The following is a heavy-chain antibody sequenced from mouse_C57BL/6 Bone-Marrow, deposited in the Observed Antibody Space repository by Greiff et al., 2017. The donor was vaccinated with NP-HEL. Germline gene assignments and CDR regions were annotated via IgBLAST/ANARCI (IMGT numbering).Heavy chain of an antibody. J-gene: IGHJ4*01. V-gene: IGHV1-81*01. CDR2: IYPRSGNT. CDR3: NDYDDYYAMDY. CDR1: GYTFTSYG. Sequence: QVQLKESGAELARPGASVKLSCKASGYTFTSYGISWVKQRTGQGLEWIGEIYPRSGNTYYNEKFKGKATLTADKSSSTAYMELRSLTSEDSAVYFCNDYDDYYAMDYWGQGTSVTVSS. D-gene: IGHD2-4*01.